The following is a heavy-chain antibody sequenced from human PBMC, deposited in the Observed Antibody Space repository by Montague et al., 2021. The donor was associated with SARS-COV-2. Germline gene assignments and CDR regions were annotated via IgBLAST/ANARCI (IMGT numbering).Heavy chain of an antibody. V-gene: IGHV4-4*07. CDR3: ARDVVAAPGTFDY. CDR1: GASISYFY. CDR2: VSASGCT. D-gene: IGHD6-13*01. J-gene: IGHJ4*02. Sequence: SETLSLTCTVSGASISYFYWSWIRQPAGKGLEWIGRVSASGCTNXNPSCNSRVTMSVDTSKKQFSLRLSPVTAADTAVYYCARDVVAAPGTFDYWGQGTLVTVSS.